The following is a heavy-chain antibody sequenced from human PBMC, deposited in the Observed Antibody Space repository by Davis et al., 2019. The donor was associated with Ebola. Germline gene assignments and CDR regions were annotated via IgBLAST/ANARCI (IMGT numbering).Heavy chain of an antibody. Sequence: SETLSLTCAVSGGSISSGGYSWSWIRQPPGKGLEWIGYIYHSGSTYYNPSLKSRVTISVDKAKNQFSLNLSSVAAADTALYYCARVGSGGNFDYWGQGTLVTVSS. CDR3: ARVGSGGNFDY. J-gene: IGHJ4*02. CDR1: GGSISSGGYS. D-gene: IGHD6-19*01. CDR2: IYHSGST. V-gene: IGHV4-30-2*01.